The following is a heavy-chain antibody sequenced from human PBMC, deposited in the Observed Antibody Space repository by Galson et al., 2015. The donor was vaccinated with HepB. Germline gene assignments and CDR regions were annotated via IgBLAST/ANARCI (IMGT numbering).Heavy chain of an antibody. CDR2: ISSSSNYI. Sequence: SLRLSCAASGFTFSSYSMNWVRQAPGKGLEWVSLISSSSNYIYYADSVKGRFTMSRDNAKNSLFLQMNSLRAEDTAVYYCARDSSPYDSGDHLPDYFDYWGQGTLVTVSS. J-gene: IGHJ4*02. CDR1: GFTFSSYS. V-gene: IGHV3-21*05. D-gene: IGHD3-22*01. CDR3: ARDSSPYDSGDHLPDYFDY.